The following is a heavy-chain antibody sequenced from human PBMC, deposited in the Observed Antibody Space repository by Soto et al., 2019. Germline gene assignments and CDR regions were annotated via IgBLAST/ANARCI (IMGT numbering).Heavy chain of an antibody. Sequence: QVQLVQSGAEVMKHGSSVKVSCKASGGTFSSYAISWLRQAPGQGLEWMGGIIPIFGTANYAQKFQGRVTITADESTSTAFMELSSLRSEDTAVYYCARGWGYDSTTYYYAYWGQGTLVSVSS. J-gene: IGHJ4*02. V-gene: IGHV1-69*01. CDR1: GGTFSSYA. D-gene: IGHD3-22*01. CDR3: ARGWGYDSTTYYYAY. CDR2: IIPIFGTA.